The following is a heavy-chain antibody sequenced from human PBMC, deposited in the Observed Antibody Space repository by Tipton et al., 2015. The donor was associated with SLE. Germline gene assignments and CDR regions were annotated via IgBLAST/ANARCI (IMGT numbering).Heavy chain of an antibody. J-gene: IGHJ4*02. CDR2: ISWDGGST. CDR1: GFTFDDYT. CDR3: AKDMGGYGYFDY. D-gene: IGHD5-12*01. V-gene: IGHV3-43*01. Sequence: GSLRLSCAASGFTFDDYTMHWVRQAPGKGLEWVSLISWDGGSTYYADSVKGRFTISRDNSKNSLYLQMNSLRTEDTALYYCAKDMGGYGYFDYWGQRTLVTVSS.